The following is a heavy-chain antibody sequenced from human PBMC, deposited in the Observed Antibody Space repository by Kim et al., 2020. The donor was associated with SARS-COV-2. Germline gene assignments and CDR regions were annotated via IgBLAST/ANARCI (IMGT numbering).Heavy chain of an antibody. CDR1: GFTFSDYY. CDR3: ARPPPRYGGNKGADAFDI. CDR2: ISSSGSTI. Sequence: GGSLRLSCAASGFTFSDYYMSWIRQAPGKGLEWVSYISSSGSTIYYADSVKGRFTISRDNAKNSLYLQMNSLRAEDTAVYYCARPPPRYGGNKGADAFDIWGQGTMVTVSS. J-gene: IGHJ3*02. D-gene: IGHD2-15*01. V-gene: IGHV3-11*01.